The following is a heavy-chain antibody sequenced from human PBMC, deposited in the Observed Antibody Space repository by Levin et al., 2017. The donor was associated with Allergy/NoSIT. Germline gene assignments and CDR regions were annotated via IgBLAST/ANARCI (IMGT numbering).Heavy chain of an antibody. CDR2: ISYDGSNK. D-gene: IGHD4-17*01. Sequence: SCAASGFTFSSYGMHWVRQAPGKGLEWVAVISYDGSNKYYADSVKGRFTISRDNSKNTLYLQMNSLRAEDTAVYYCATMREYGDYLDFDYWGQGTLVTVSS. V-gene: IGHV3-30*03. J-gene: IGHJ4*02. CDR1: GFTFSSYG. CDR3: ATMREYGDYLDFDY.